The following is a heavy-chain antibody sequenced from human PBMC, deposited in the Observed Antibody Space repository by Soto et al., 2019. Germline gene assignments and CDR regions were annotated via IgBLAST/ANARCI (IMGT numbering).Heavy chain of an antibody. V-gene: IGHV4-30-4*01. J-gene: IGHJ4*02. CDR3: ARVQRDTAMGHFDY. Sequence: QVQLQESGPGLVKPSQTLSLICSVSGGSINSVDYYWSGIRQTPGRGLEWIGYTSYFGTTDYMPSLKSRVTMSVDTSKNQFSLKLSSVTAADTAVYYCARVQRDTAMGHFDYWGQGTLVVVSS. D-gene: IGHD5-18*01. CDR1: GGSINSVDYY. CDR2: TSYFGTT.